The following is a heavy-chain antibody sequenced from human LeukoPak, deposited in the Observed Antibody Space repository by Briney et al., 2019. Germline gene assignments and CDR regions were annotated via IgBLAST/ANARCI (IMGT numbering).Heavy chain of an antibody. J-gene: IGHJ4*02. V-gene: IGHV3-9*01. CDR1: GFTFDDYA. Sequence: GGSLRLSCAASGFTFDDYAMHWVRQAPGKGLEWVAGISWNRNTIGYADSLRDRFTVFRDDAENSLYLQMNSLRPEDTAIYYCAKDADDSGDYVGIDYWGQGILVTVSS. CDR3: AKDADDSGDYVGIDY. D-gene: IGHD4-17*01. CDR2: ISWNRNTI.